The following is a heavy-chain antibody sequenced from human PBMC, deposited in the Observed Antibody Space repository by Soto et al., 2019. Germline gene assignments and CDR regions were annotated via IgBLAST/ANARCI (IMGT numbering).Heavy chain of an antibody. CDR1: GFTFSSYA. V-gene: IGHV3-23*01. D-gene: IGHD3-22*01. J-gene: IGHJ3*02. CDR2: ISGSGGST. CDR3: AKRPPPHYYDSSGAWGAFDI. Sequence: EVQLLESGGGLVQPGGSLRLSCAASGFTFSSYAMSWVRQAPGKGLEWVSAISGSGGSTYYADSVKGRFTISRDNSKNTLYLQMNSLRAEDTAVYYCAKRPPPHYYDSSGAWGAFDIWGQGTMVTVSS.